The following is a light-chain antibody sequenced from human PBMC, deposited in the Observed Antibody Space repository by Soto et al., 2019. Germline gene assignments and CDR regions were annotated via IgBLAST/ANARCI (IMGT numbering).Light chain of an antibody. V-gene: IGKV3-20*01. CDR3: QQSVASLR. CDR1: QYIRTIY. CDR2: GAS. J-gene: IGKJ4*02. Sequence: SFGRGEITTISCRASQYIRTIYLAWYQQKPGQAPRLLVYGASSRAIGVPDRFSGSGSGTNFTLPISRLEPEEFAVYFCQQSVASLRSGGGTMVDI.